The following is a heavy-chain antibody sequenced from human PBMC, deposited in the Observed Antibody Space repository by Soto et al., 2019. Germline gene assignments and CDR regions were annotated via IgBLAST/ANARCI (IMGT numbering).Heavy chain of an antibody. V-gene: IGHV4-34*01. CDR1: RGCVNGDY. CDR3: ATRITDFGLLIPQFDP. Sequence: RSLTRVLYRGCVNGDYSNRNREPPASGLARVGEITHTGGTPYNPSLKSRLTMSVDTSKNQFSLRLSSVTAADTAIYFCATRITDFGLLIPQFDPWGQAIPVTVSS. D-gene: IGHD3-3*01. J-gene: IGHJ5*02. CDR2: ITHTGGT.